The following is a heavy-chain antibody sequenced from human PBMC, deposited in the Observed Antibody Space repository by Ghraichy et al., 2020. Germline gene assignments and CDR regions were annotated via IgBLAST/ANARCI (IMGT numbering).Heavy chain of an antibody. CDR1: GFTFSNAW. CDR2: IKSKTDGGTT. V-gene: IGHV3-15*01. D-gene: IGHD2-15*01. Sequence: GGSLRLSCAASGFTFSNAWMSWVRQAPGKGLEWVGRIKSKTDGGTTDYAAPVKGRFTISRDDSKNTLYLQMNSLKTEDTAVYYCTTDPYCSGGSCYPPKYYYYYYGMDVWGQGTTATVSS. J-gene: IGHJ6*02. CDR3: TTDPYCSGGSCYPPKYYYYYYGMDV.